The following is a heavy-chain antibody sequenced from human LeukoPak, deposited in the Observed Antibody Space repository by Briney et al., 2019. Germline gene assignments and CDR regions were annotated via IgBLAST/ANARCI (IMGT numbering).Heavy chain of an antibody. CDR2: ISYDGSKK. Sequence: PGRSLRLSCAASGFTFISYAMHWVRQAPGKGLEWVAVISYDGSKKYYADSVKGRFTISRDNSKNTLYLQMNSLRAEDTAVYYCARVPGYDFWSGYYLDYWGQGTLVTVSS. D-gene: IGHD3-3*01. J-gene: IGHJ4*02. CDR3: ARVPGYDFWSGYYLDY. CDR1: GFTFISYA. V-gene: IGHV3-30*01.